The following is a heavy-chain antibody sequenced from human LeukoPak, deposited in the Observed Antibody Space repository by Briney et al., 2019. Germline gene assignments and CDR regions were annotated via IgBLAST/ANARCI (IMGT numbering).Heavy chain of an antibody. CDR1: GGTFSSYA. V-gene: IGHV1-69*05. Sequence: SEKVSCKASGGTFSSYAISWVRQAPGQGLEWMGGIIPIFGTANYAQKFQGRVTITTDESTSTAYMELSSLRSEDTAVYYCAMPYNWNDDYGMDVWGQGTTVTVSS. CDR2: IIPIFGTA. J-gene: IGHJ6*02. D-gene: IGHD1-20*01. CDR3: AMPYNWNDDYGMDV.